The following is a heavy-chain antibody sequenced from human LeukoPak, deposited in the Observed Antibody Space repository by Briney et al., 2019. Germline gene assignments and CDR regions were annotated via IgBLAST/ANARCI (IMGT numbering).Heavy chain of an antibody. Sequence: ASVKVSCKASGGTFSSYAISWVRQAPGQGLEWMGRIIPILGIANYAQKFQGRVTITADESTSTAYMELSGLRSEDTAVYYCARGKVPAAITYYGMDVWGQGTTVTVSS. V-gene: IGHV1-69*04. CDR3: ARGKVPAAITYYGMDV. D-gene: IGHD2-2*01. CDR1: GGTFSSYA. J-gene: IGHJ6*02. CDR2: IIPILGIA.